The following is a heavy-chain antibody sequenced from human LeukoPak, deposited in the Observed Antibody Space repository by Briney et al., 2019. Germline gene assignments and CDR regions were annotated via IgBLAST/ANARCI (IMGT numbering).Heavy chain of an antibody. CDR2: FDPEDGET. CDR1: GYTLTELF. Sequence: ASVKVSCKVSGYTLTELFMHWVRQAPGKGLEWMGGFDPEDGETIYAQKFQGRVTMTEDTSTDTAYMELSSLRSEDTAVYYCATDRRYCSGGSCYSGFDYWGQGTPVTVSS. CDR3: ATDRRYCSGGSCYSGFDY. J-gene: IGHJ4*02. V-gene: IGHV1-24*01. D-gene: IGHD2-15*01.